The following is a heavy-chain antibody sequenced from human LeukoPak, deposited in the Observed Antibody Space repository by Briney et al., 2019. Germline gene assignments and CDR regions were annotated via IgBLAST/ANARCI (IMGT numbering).Heavy chain of an antibody. CDR2: IYYSGST. Sequence: SEPLSLTCTVSGGPISSYYWSWIRQPPEKGLEGIGYIYYSGSTNYHPSLKGRVTISVDTSKNQFSLKLSSVSAADTAVYYCARWAYSSSWYGVRYFDYWGQGTLVTVSS. V-gene: IGHV4-59*12. D-gene: IGHD6-13*01. J-gene: IGHJ4*02. CDR3: ARWAYSSSWYGVRYFDY. CDR1: GGPISSYY.